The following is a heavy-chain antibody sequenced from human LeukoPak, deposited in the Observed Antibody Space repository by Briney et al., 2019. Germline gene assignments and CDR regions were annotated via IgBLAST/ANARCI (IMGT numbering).Heavy chain of an antibody. J-gene: IGHJ3*01. Sequence: ASVKVSCKASGGTFRRYTIIWVRRAPGQGLEWMGRIVPSVDIANYAQKFQGRVTIIADKSTSTAYMDLSSLRSEDTAVYYCATIVAAATNDAFDLWGQGTMVTVSS. D-gene: IGHD1-26*01. V-gene: IGHV1-69*02. CDR2: IVPSVDIA. CDR3: ATIVAAATNDAFDL. CDR1: GGTFRRYT.